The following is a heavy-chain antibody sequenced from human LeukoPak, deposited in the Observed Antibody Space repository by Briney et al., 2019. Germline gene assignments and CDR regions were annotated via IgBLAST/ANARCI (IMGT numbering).Heavy chain of an antibody. CDR1: GGTFSSYA. CDR2: IIPIFGTA. CDR3: ARDWNSSGYYLVHAFDI. D-gene: IGHD3-22*01. Sequence: GASVKVSCKASGGTFSSYAISWVRQAPGQGLEWMGRIIPIFGTANYAQKFQGRVTITTDESTSTAYMELSSLRSEDTAVYYCARDWNSSGYYLVHAFDIWGQGTMVTVSS. V-gene: IGHV1-69*05. J-gene: IGHJ3*02.